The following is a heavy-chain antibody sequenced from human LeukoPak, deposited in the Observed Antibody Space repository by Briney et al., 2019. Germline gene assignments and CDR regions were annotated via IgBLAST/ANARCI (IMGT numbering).Heavy chain of an antibody. D-gene: IGHD2-15*01. J-gene: IGHJ4*02. Sequence: PLETLSLTCTVSGGSISNWYWTWIWQPAGKGLEWIGRIYASGSTDYNPSLKSRVTMSVDRSNNQFSLKLSSVTAADTGVYYCARAHCSGGSCYLDYWGQGSLVTVSS. CDR1: GGSISNWY. CDR2: IYASGST. CDR3: ARAHCSGGSCYLDY. V-gene: IGHV4-4*07.